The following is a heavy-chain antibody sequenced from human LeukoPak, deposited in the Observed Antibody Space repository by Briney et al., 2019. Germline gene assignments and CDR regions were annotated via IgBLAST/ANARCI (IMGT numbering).Heavy chain of an antibody. CDR1: GYTFTNYD. V-gene: IGHV1-8*03. CDR3: ARDIAGATLGGWFDP. J-gene: IGHJ5*02. CDR2: MNPNSGSA. Sequence: ASVKVSCKASGYTFTNYDINWVRQAAGQGLEWMGWMNPNSGSAAYAQKFQGRVTITRNTSITTAYMGLSSLTSEDTAVYYCARDIAGATLGGWFDPWGQGTLVTVSS. D-gene: IGHD1-1*01.